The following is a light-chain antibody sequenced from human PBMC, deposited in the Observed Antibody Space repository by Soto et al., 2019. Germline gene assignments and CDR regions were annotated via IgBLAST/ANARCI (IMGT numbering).Light chain of an antibody. V-gene: IGKV1-33*01. CDR1: QDISNS. J-gene: IGKJ5*01. Sequence: DIRMTQSPSSLSASVGYRVTISCQASQDISNSLNWYQQKPGQAPKLLIYDASNLETGVPSRFSGSGSRTDFTFTISSLQPEDIATYYCQHCDSLPFTFGQGTRLEI. CDR3: QHCDSLPFT. CDR2: DAS.